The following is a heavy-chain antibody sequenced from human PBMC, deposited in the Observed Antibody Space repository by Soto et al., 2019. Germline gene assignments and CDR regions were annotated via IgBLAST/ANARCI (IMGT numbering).Heavy chain of an antibody. CDR3: ARGHDYYDGSGSPWWFDP. Sequence: EVQLVESGGGLIQPGGSLRLSCAASGFTVSNNYMTWVRQAPGKGLEWVSVIYSGGSTYYAASVKGRFTISRDNSNNTLYLQRNSLRAKDTAVYYFARGHDYYDGSGSPWWFDPWGQGTLVTVSS. V-gene: IGHV3-53*01. CDR2: IYSGGST. J-gene: IGHJ5*02. CDR1: GFTVSNNY. D-gene: IGHD3-22*01.